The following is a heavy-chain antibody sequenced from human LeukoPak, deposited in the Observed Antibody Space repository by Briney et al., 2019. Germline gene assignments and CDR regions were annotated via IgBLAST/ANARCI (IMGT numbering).Heavy chain of an antibody. CDR1: GFTFDDYA. CDR2: ITWNSDSI. D-gene: IGHD3-22*01. CDR3: AKGDKYYYGNSGYQNLDS. J-gene: IGHJ4*02. Sequence: GGSLRLSCAASGFTFDDYAMHWVRQAPGKGLEWVSGITWNSDSIGYADSVKGRFTISRDNAKNSLYLQINSLRPEDTALYYCAKGDKYYYGNSGYQNLDSWGQGTLVTVSS. V-gene: IGHV3-9*01.